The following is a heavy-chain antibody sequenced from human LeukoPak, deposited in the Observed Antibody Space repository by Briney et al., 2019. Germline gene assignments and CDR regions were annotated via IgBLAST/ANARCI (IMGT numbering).Heavy chain of an antibody. D-gene: IGHD3-10*01. CDR3: ARLKGRGVIMN. CDR1: GFSFSSYA. J-gene: IGHJ4*02. Sequence: PGGSLRISCAASGFSFSSYAMSWVRQAPGKGLEWVSGISGSGGSTYYGDSVKGRLTISRDNSKNTLYLQMNSLRAEDTAVYYCARLKGRGVIMNWGQGTLVTVSS. V-gene: IGHV3-23*01. CDR2: ISGSGGST.